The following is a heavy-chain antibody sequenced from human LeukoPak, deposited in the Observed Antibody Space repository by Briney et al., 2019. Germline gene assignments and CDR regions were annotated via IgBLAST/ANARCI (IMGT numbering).Heavy chain of an antibody. J-gene: IGHJ5*02. D-gene: IGHD3-10*01. V-gene: IGHV1-8*01. CDR1: GYTFTIYD. Sequence: ASVKVSFKAAGYTFTIYDINWVRQATGQGLEWMGWMNPNSGNTGYAQKFQGRVTMTRNTSISTAYMELSSLRSEDTAVYYCARVLYGSGSPPGAWGQGTLVTVSS. CDR3: ARVLYGSGSPPGA. CDR2: MNPNSGNT.